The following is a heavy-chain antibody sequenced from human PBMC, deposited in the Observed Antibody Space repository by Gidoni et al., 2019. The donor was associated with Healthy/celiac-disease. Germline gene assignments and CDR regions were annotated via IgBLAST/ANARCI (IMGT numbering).Heavy chain of an antibody. J-gene: IGHJ6*03. CDR2: IDPSDSYT. CDR1: GYSFTSSW. Sequence: EVQPGQSGAEVQKPGESRTISCNGSGYSFTSSWISWVRQMPGKGLEWMGRIDPSDSYTNYSPSFQGHVTISADKSISTAYLQWSSLKASDTAMYYCATGRCSGGSCYYYYYMDVWGKGTTVTVSS. CDR3: ATGRCSGGSCYYYYYMDV. V-gene: IGHV5-10-1*03. D-gene: IGHD2-15*01.